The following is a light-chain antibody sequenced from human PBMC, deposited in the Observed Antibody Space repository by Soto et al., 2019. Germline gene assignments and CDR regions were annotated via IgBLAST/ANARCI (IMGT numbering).Light chain of an antibody. V-gene: IGLV1-47*02. CDR3: AAWDDSLSAWV. Sequence: QSALTQPPSASGTPGQRVTISCSGGSSNIGRDYVYWFQQLPGTAPKLLIYTNNQRPSGVPDRFSGSKSGTSASLAISGLRSEDEADYCCAAWDDSLSAWVFGGGTKVTVL. J-gene: IGLJ3*02. CDR2: TNN. CDR1: SSNIGRDY.